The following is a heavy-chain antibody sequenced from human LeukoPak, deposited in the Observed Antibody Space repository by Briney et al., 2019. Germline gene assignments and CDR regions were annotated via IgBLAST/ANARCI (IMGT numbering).Heavy chain of an antibody. V-gene: IGHV3-23*01. Sequence: GGSLRLSCAASGFTFSNYAMNWLRQAPGKGLEWVSVISGSGYSTYYADSVKGRFTISRDNSKNTLYLQTNSRRAEDTAVYYCSKDYGDYAYYFHYWGQGTLVTVSS. D-gene: IGHD4-17*01. CDR1: GFTFSNYA. CDR3: SKDYGDYAYYFHY. CDR2: ISGSGYST. J-gene: IGHJ4*02.